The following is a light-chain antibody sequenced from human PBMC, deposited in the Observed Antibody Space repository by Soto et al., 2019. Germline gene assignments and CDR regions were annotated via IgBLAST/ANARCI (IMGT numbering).Light chain of an antibody. Sequence: EIVLTQSPATLSLSPGEIATLSCRASQSVSSSLAWYQQKPGQAPRLLFYDASNRAPGMPARFSGSGSGTDFTLTISSLEPEDFAVYYCRQRGSWPRTFGQGTNVEIK. J-gene: IGKJ1*01. CDR3: RQRGSWPRT. V-gene: IGKV3-11*01. CDR2: DAS. CDR1: QSVSSS.